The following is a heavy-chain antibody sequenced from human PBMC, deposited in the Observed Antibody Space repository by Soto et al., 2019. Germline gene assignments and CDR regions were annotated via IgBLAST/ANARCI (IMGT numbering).Heavy chain of an antibody. CDR1: GFTFSSYA. Sequence: GGSLRLSCAASGFTFSSYAMHWVRQAPGKGLEWVAVISYDGSNKYYADSVKGRFTISGDNSKNTLYLQMNSLRAEDTAVYYCARAVVTAMSSRLDYWGQGTLVTVSS. CDR3: ARAVVTAMSSRLDY. V-gene: IGHV3-30-3*01. CDR2: ISYDGSNK. J-gene: IGHJ4*02. D-gene: IGHD2-21*02.